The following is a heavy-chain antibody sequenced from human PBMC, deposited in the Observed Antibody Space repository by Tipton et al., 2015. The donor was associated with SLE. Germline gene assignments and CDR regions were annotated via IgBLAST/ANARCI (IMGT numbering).Heavy chain of an antibody. CDR3: AVTFGY. Sequence: QSGPEVKKPGSSVTIPCKVSGYTFTDFYIHWVQQAPGKGLDWMGLVDPEDGVAVYAEKFQGRVTISADTSTHTVYMELNSLRSEDTAVYYCAVTFGYWGPGTLVIVSS. V-gene: IGHV1-69-2*01. J-gene: IGHJ4*02. CDR2: VDPEDGVA. CDR1: GYTFTDFY. D-gene: IGHD2-21*02.